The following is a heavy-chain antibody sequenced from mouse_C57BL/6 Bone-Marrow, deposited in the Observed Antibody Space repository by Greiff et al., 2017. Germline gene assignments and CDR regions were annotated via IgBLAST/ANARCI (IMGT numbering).Heavy chain of an antibody. V-gene: IGHV5-17*01. CDR2: ISSGSSTI. Sequence: EVQLVESGGGLVKPGGSLKLSCAASGFTFSDYGMHWVRQAPEKGLEWVAYISSGSSTIYYADTVKGRFTISRDNAENTLFLQMTSLRSEDTAMYYWASAHSLLWRDLLPYWGQGTLVTVSA. D-gene: IGHD2-1*01. CDR3: ASAHSLLWRDLLPY. CDR1: GFTFSDYG. J-gene: IGHJ3*01.